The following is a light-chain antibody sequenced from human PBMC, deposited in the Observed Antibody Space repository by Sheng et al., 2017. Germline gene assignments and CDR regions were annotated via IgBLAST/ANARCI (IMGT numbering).Light chain of an antibody. CDR1: NTGGKN. CDR2: DNN. CDR3: QVWDSSSDHVV. V-gene: IGLV3-21*02. J-gene: IGLJ3*02. Sequence: SYVLTQPPSVSVAPGQTASITCVGNNTGGKNVHWYQQKAGQAPVLVVYDNNNRPPGIPGRISGSNSGNMATLTIRRVEAGDEADYSCQVWDSSSDHVVFGGGTKLTVL.